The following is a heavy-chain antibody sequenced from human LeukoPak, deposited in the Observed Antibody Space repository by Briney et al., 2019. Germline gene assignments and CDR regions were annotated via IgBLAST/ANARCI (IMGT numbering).Heavy chain of an antibody. CDR1: GFTFSNAW. CDR3: ARQLEDYYDSSGYYYVLDY. D-gene: IGHD3-22*01. Sequence: PGGSLRLSCAASGFTFSNAWMSWVRQAPGKGLEWVGRIKSKTDGGTTDYAAPVKGRFTISRDNSKNTLYLQMNSLRAEDTAVCYCARQLEDYYDSSGYYYVLDYWGQGTLVTVSS. V-gene: IGHV3-15*01. J-gene: IGHJ4*02. CDR2: IKSKTDGGTT.